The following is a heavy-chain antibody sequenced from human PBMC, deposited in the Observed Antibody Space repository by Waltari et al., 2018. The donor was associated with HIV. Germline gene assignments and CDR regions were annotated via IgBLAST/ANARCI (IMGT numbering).Heavy chain of an antibody. D-gene: IGHD3-22*01. CDR3: ARGRYYDSSGYYYYYFDY. CDR1: GGSISSGGYS. Sequence: QLPLQESGPRLVKPSQTLSLTCAVSGGSISSGGYSWSWIRQPPGKGLEWIGYIYHSGSTYYNPSLKSRVTISVDRSKNQFSLKLSSVTAADTAVYYCARGRYYDSSGYYYYYFDYWGQGTLVTVSS. J-gene: IGHJ4*02. V-gene: IGHV4-30-2*01. CDR2: IYHSGST.